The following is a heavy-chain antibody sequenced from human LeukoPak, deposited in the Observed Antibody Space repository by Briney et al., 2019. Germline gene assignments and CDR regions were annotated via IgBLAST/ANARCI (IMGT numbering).Heavy chain of an antibody. V-gene: IGHV1-69*02. J-gene: IGHJ4*02. D-gene: IGHD3-22*01. CDR2: IIPILGIA. Sequence: SVKVSCKASGGTFSSYTISWVRQAPGQGLEWMGRIIPILGIANYAQKFQGRVTITADKSTSTAYMELSSLRSEDTAVYYCVSQDNYDLIDYWGQGTLVTVSS. CDR1: GGTFSSYT. CDR3: VSQDNYDLIDY.